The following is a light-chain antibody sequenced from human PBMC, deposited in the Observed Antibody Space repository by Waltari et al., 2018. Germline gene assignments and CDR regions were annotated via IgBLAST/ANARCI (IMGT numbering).Light chain of an antibody. CDR1: SSDVGGYNY. V-gene: IGLV2-14*01. CDR2: DVS. CDR3: SSYTSSSTWV. J-gene: IGLJ2*01. Sequence: QSALTQPASVSGSPGQSITISCTGTSSDVGGYNYVSWYQQHPGKAPKHMIYDVSKRPSGVSNRFSGYKSGHTASLTISGLQAEDEADYYCSSYTSSSTWVFGGGTKLTVL.